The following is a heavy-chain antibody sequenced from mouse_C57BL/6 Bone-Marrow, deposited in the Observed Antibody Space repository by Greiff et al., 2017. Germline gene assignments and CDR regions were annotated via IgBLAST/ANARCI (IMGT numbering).Heavy chain of an antibody. Sequence: QVQLQQPGAELVKPGASVKLSCKASGYTFTDYWMHWVKQRHGRGLEWIGRIDPNSGGTRYNEKFKSKATLTVDKPSSTAYMQLSSLTSEYSAVYDCSHVNYFDWYLAVWGTGPTVTVSS. CDR3: SHVNYFDWYLAV. V-gene: IGHV1-72*01. CDR2: IDPNSGGT. D-gene: IGHD2-1*01. CDR1: GYTFTDYW. J-gene: IGHJ1*03.